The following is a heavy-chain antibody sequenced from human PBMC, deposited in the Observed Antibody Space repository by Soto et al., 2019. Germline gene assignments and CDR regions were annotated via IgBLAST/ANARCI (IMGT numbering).Heavy chain of an antibody. Sequence: QVQLVESGGGVVQPGRSLRLSCAASGFTFSSYGMHWVRQAPGKGLEWVAVISYDGSNKYYADSVKGRFTISRDNSKNTLYLQMNSLRAEDTAVYYCANCRSFGELASFDYWGQGTLVTVSS. CDR2: ISYDGSNK. V-gene: IGHV3-30*18. J-gene: IGHJ4*02. CDR3: ANCRSFGELASFDY. D-gene: IGHD3-10*01. CDR1: GFTFSSYG.